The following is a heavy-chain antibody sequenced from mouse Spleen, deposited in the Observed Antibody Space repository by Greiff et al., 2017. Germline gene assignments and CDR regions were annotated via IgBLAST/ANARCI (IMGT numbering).Heavy chain of an antibody. CDR2: IDPSDSYT. J-gene: IGHJ3*01. D-gene: IGHD2-14*01. CDR3: ARGKVLAY. CDR1: GYTFTSYW. Sequence: QVQLQQSGAELVMPGASVKLSCKASGYTFTSYWMHWVKQRPGQGLEWIGEIDPSDSYTNYNQKFKGKATLTVDKSSSTAYMQLSSLTSEDSAVYYCARGKVLAYWGQGTLVTVSA. V-gene: IGHV1-69*01.